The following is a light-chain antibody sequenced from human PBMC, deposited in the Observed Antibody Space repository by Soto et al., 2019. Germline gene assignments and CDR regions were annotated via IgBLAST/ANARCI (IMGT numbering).Light chain of an antibody. CDR2: KAS. CDR1: QDIRDD. Sequence: IQMTQSPSSLSASVGDRVTITCRASQDIRDDLGWFQQKPGKAPKLLTYKASTLKSGVPSRFSGSGSGTEFTLTISSLQPDDFATYYCQHYNSYSEAFGQGTKVDIK. J-gene: IGKJ1*01. CDR3: QHYNSYSEA. V-gene: IGKV1-5*03.